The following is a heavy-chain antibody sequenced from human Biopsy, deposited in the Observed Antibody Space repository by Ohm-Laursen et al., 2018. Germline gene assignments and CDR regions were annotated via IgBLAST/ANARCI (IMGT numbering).Heavy chain of an antibody. J-gene: IGHJ4*02. CDR2: IYSGGNT. Sequence: SDTLSLTCTLSSYSIIPSGPENWSWIRQPPGQGLQYIGFIYSGGNTNYNPSLRSRVTMSVDTSKNQFSLRLNSVTAADTAVYLCGNEVHGRDYWGLGAQVTVSS. D-gene: IGHD2-15*01. CDR1: SYSIIPSGPEN. V-gene: IGHV4-61*01. CDR3: GNEVHGRDY.